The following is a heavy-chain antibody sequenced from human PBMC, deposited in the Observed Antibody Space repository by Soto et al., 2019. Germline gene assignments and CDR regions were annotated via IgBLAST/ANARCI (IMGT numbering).Heavy chain of an antibody. J-gene: IGHJ4*02. Sequence: GSLRLSCSASGFTFRSFTMNWVRQAPGKGLEWIGEINHSGSTNYNPSLKSRVTISVDTSKNQFSLKLSSVTAADTAVYYCARRTPLRFFPYFDYWGQGTLVTVSS. CDR3: ARRTPLRFFPYFDY. CDR2: INHSGST. CDR1: GFTFRSFT. D-gene: IGHD4-17*01. V-gene: IGHV4-34*01.